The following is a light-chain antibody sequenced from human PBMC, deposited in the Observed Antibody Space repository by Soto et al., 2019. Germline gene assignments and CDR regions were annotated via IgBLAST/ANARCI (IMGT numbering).Light chain of an antibody. CDR3: QQRSNWPYT. J-gene: IGKJ2*01. V-gene: IGKV3-11*01. CDR2: DAS. CDR1: QSVSIY. Sequence: EVVLTQSPATLSLSPGERATLSCRASQSVSIYLAWYQQKPGQAPRLLIYDASNRATGIPARFSGSGSGTDFTLTISSLEPEDFAMYYCQQRSNWPYTFGQGTKLEIK.